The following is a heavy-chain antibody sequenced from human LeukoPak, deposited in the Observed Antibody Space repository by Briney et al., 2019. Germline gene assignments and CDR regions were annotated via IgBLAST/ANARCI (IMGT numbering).Heavy chain of an antibody. CDR1: GSTFNDYY. CDR2: LNPYSGGT. J-gene: IGHJ4*02. V-gene: IGHV1-2*02. Sequence: PEASVKVSCKTSGSTFNDYYIHWVRQAPGQGLEWMGWLNPYSGGTNYAQKFQGRVTLTRDTSITTVYMDLSRLTSDDTAVYYCARALTRYSTAWYGYWGQGTLVTVSS. D-gene: IGHD6-19*01. CDR3: ARALTRYSTAWYGY.